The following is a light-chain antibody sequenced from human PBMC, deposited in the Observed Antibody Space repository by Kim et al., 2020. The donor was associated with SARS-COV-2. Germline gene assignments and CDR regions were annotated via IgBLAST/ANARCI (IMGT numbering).Light chain of an antibody. Sequence: SSELTQDPAVSVALGQTVRITCQGDSLRSYYASWYQQKPGQAPVLVIYGKNNRPSGIPDRFSGSSSGNTASLTITGAQAEDEGDFHCNSRDSSGNVVFGGGTQLTVL. CDR3: NSRDSSGNVV. CDR2: GKN. CDR1: SLRSYY. J-gene: IGLJ2*01. V-gene: IGLV3-19*01.